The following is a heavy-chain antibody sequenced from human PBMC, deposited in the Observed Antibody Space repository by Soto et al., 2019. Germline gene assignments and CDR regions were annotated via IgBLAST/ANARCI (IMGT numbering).Heavy chain of an antibody. V-gene: IGHV4-30-2*01. Sequence: PSETLSLTCAVSGGSISSGGYSWSWIRQPPGKGLEWIGYIYHSGSTYCNPSLKSRVTISVDRSKNQFSLKLSSVTAADTAVYYCASAWAGGYYGMDVWGQGTTVTVSS. D-gene: IGHD3-10*01. CDR1: GGSISSGGYS. J-gene: IGHJ6*02. CDR2: IYHSGST. CDR3: ASAWAGGYYGMDV.